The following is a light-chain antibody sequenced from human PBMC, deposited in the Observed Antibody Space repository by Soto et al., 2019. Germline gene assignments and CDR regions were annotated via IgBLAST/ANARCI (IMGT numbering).Light chain of an antibody. J-gene: IGKJ4*01. V-gene: IGKV3D-20*01. CDR3: QHYGTAPLT. CDR1: QTIDSTY. Sequence: EIVLTQSPATLSLAPGERATLSCGARQTIDSTYLAWYQQKPGLAPRLLIYDANRRAAGIPDRFGASGSGTHVTLTISRLEHEDFAVYYCQHYGTAPLTFGGGTKVEI. CDR2: DAN.